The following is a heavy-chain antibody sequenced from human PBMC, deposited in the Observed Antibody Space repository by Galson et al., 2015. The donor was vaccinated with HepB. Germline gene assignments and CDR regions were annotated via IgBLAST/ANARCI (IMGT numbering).Heavy chain of an antibody. CDR3: ATPLTHDEFGY. CDR1: GGTFSSYA. D-gene: IGHD1-1*01. V-gene: IGHV1-69*06. Sequence: VKVSCKASGGTFSSYAINWVRQAPGQGLEWMGGIIPTYGTTKYAQKFQGRVTMTADRSTSTGYMELSSLRSDDTALYYCATPLTHDEFGYWGQGTLVTVSS. J-gene: IGHJ4*02. CDR2: IIPTYGTT.